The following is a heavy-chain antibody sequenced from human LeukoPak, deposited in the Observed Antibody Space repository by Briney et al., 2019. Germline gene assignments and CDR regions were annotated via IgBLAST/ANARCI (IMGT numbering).Heavy chain of an antibody. CDR2: INPNSGGT. CDR1: GYTFTGYY. V-gene: IGHV1-2*02. CDR3: ARGYCTNGVCYRPFDY. J-gene: IGHJ4*02. Sequence: ASVKVSCKASGYTFTGYYMHWVRQAPGQGLEWMGWINPNSGGTNYAQKFQGRVTMTRDTSISTAYMELSRLRSDDTAVYYCARGYCTNGVCYRPFDYWGQGTLVTVSS. D-gene: IGHD2-8*01.